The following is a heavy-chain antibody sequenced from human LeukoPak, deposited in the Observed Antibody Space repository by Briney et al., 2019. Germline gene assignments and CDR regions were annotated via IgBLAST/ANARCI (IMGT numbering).Heavy chain of an antibody. J-gene: IGHJ4*02. D-gene: IGHD3-3*01. CDR3: ARGNTIFGVVIHQSPPDY. V-gene: IGHV3-33*08. CDR2: IWYDGSNK. CDR1: GFTFSSYA. Sequence: GRSLRLSCAASGFTFSSYAMHWVRQAPGKGLEWVAVIWYDGSNKYYADSVKGRFTISRDNSKNTLYLQMNSLRAEDTAVYYCARGNTIFGVVIHQSPPDYWGQGTLVTVSS.